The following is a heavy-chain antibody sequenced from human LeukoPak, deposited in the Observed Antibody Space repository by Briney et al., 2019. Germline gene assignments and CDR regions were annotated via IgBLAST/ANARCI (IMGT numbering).Heavy chain of an antibody. D-gene: IGHD2-15*01. CDR3: ARALCRGGSCYSDFYYYGMDV. CDR2: IYTSGST. J-gene: IGHJ6*02. V-gene: IGHV4-4*07. CDR1: GGSISSYY. Sequence: SETLSLTCTVSGGSISSYYWSWIRQPAGKGLKWIGRIYTSGSTNYNPSLKSRVTMSVDTSKNQLFLKLSSVAAADTAVYYCARALCRGGSCYSDFYYYGMDVWCQGTTVTVSS.